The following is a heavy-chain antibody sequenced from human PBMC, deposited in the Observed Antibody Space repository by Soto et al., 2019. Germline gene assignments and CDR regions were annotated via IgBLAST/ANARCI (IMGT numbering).Heavy chain of an antibody. V-gene: IGHV3-9*01. Sequence: GGSLRLSCAASGFTFDDYAMHWVRQAPGKGLEWVSGISWNSGSIGYADSVKGRFTTSRDNAKNSLYLQMNSLRAEDTALYYCARYCSGGSCYQLDAFDIWGQGTMVTVSS. CDR2: ISWNSGSI. D-gene: IGHD2-15*01. J-gene: IGHJ3*02. CDR1: GFTFDDYA. CDR3: ARYCSGGSCYQLDAFDI.